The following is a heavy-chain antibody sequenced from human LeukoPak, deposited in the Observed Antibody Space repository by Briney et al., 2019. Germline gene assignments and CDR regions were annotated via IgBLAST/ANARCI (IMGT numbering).Heavy chain of an antibody. CDR3: ARGGYGDYYYYYYMDV. J-gene: IGHJ6*03. CDR1: GYTFTSYD. V-gene: IGHV1-8*01. Sequence: ASVKVSCKASGYTFTSYDINWVRQATGQGLEWMGWMNPNSGNTGYAQKFQGRVTMTRNTSISTAYMELSSLRSEDTAVYYCARGGYGDYYYYYYMDVWGKGTTVTISS. CDR2: MNPNSGNT. D-gene: IGHD4-17*01.